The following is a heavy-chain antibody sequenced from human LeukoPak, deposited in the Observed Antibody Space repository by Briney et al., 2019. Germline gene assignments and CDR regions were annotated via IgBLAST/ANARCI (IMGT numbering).Heavy chain of an antibody. CDR3: ARSARLMKGVVEVTALDD. J-gene: IGHJ4*02. D-gene: IGHD3-3*01. CDR2: ISGSGGST. Sequence: GGTLRLSCAASGFTFSSYGMSWVRQAPGKGLEWVSAISGSGGSTYYADSVKGRFTIARDNAKNSVYLEMNSLRADDTAVYYCARSARLMKGVVEVTALDDWGQGTLVTVSS. CDR1: GFTFSSYG. V-gene: IGHV3-23*01.